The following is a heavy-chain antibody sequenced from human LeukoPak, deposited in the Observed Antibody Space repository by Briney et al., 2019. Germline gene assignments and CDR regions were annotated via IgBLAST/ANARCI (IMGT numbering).Heavy chain of an antibody. CDR3: AGIAARPLSFDYYYYMDV. Sequence: SVKVSCKASGYTFTSYGISWVRQAPGQGLEWMGGIIPIFGTANYAQKFQGRVTITADKSTSTAYMELSSLRSEDTAVYYCAGIAARPLSFDYYYYMDVWGKGTTVTVSS. J-gene: IGHJ6*03. CDR2: IIPIFGTA. CDR1: GYTFTSYG. D-gene: IGHD6-6*01. V-gene: IGHV1-69*06.